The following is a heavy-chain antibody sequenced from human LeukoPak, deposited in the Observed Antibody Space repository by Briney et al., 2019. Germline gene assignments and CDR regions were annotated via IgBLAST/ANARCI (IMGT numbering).Heavy chain of an antibody. Sequence: GRSLRLSCAASGFTFSSYAMHWVREAPGEGLEWVAVISYDGSNKYYADSVKGRFTISRDNSKNTLYLQMNSLRAEDTAVYYCARDTDGELLDYYYGMDVWGQGTTVTVSS. D-gene: IGHD3-10*01. V-gene: IGHV3-30-3*01. CDR2: ISYDGSNK. J-gene: IGHJ6*02. CDR3: ARDTDGELLDYYYGMDV. CDR1: GFTFSSYA.